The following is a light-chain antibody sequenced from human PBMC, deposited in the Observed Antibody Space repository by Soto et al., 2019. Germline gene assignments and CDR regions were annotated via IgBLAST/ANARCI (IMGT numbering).Light chain of an antibody. CDR3: SSYSSSGTPWV. V-gene: IGLV2-14*01. Sequence: QSALTQPASVSGSPGQSITISCTGTSSDVGGYYYVSWYQQHPDKAPKLMIYEVSNRPSGVSNRFSGSKSGNTASLTISGLQAEDEAHFYCSSYSSSGTPWVFGGGTKLTVL. CDR2: EVS. J-gene: IGLJ3*02. CDR1: SSDVGGYYY.